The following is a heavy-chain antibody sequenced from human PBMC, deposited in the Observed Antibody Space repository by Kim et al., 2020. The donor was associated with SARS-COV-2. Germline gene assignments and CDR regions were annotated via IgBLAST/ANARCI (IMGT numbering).Heavy chain of an antibody. CDR3: AKDLHDAFDI. J-gene: IGHJ3*02. CDR2: RT. V-gene: IGHV3-23*01. Sequence: RTNPTDPVKGRVNISRDNSKTTLYLQMNSLRAEDTAVYYCAKDLHDAFDIWGQGTMVTVSS.